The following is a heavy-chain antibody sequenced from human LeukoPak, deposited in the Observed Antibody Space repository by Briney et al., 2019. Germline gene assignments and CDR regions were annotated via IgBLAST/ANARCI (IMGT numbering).Heavy chain of an antibody. CDR3: VRNGDYYEKSGYYYLFDF. V-gene: IGHV4-61*08. CDR2: IYYSGSA. J-gene: IGHJ4*02. CDR1: GGSISSGGYY. Sequence: SETLSLTCTVSGGSISSGGYYWSWIRQPPGRGLEYLGYIYYSGSANYNPSLKSRVTISVDPSKNQFSLKLSSVTAADTAVYYCVRNGDYYEKSGYYYLFDFWGQGTLVTVSS. D-gene: IGHD3-22*01.